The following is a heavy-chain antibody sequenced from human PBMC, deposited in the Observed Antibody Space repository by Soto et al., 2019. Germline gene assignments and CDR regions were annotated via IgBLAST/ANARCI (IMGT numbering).Heavy chain of an antibody. Sequence: QVQLVESGGGVVQPGRSLRLSCAASGFTFSSYGMHWVRQAPGKGLEWVAVISYDGSNKYYADSVKGRFTISRDNSKNTLYLQMNSLRAEDTAVYYCAKTQYYYDSSGYGPDYWGQGTLVTVCS. CDR3: AKTQYYYDSSGYGPDY. J-gene: IGHJ4*02. V-gene: IGHV3-30*18. D-gene: IGHD3-22*01. CDR2: ISYDGSNK. CDR1: GFTFSSYG.